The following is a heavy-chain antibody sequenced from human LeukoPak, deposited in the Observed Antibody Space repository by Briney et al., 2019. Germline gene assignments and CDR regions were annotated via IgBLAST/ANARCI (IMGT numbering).Heavy chain of an antibody. Sequence: SVKVSCKASGGTFSSYAISWVRQAPGQGLEWMGRIIPIFGTANYAQKFQGRVTITTDESTSTAYMELSSLKSEDTAVYYCAREPYYGDYVLANWGQGTLVTVSS. CDR3: AREPYYGDYVLAN. V-gene: IGHV1-69*05. CDR2: IIPIFGTA. J-gene: IGHJ4*02. CDR1: GGTFSSYA. D-gene: IGHD4-17*01.